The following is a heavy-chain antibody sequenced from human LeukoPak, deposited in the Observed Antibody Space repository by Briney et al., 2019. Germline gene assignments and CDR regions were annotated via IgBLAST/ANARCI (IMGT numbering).Heavy chain of an antibody. Sequence: GGSLRLSCAASGFTFSSYAMHWVRQAPGKGLEWVAVISYDGSNKYYADSVKGRFTISRDNAKNSLYLQMNSLRAEDTAVYYCARGSQLQFDYWGQGTLVTVSS. CDR1: GFTFSSYA. V-gene: IGHV3-30-3*01. D-gene: IGHD2-2*01. CDR3: ARGSQLQFDY. CDR2: ISYDGSNK. J-gene: IGHJ4*02.